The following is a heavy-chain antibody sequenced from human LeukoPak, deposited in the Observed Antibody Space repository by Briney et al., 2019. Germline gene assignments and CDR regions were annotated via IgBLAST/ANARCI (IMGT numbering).Heavy chain of an antibody. CDR1: GYSFTSYW. CDR3: ARQGGCSGGSCHPLDTYGMDV. D-gene: IGHD2-15*01. CDR2: IYPGDSDT. Sequence: PGESLQISCKGSGYSFTSYWIGWVRQMPGKGLEWMGIIYPGDSDTRYSPSFQGQVTISADKSISTAYLQWSSLKASDTAMYYCARQGGCSGGSCHPLDTYGMDVWGQGTTVTVSS. J-gene: IGHJ6*02. V-gene: IGHV5-51*01.